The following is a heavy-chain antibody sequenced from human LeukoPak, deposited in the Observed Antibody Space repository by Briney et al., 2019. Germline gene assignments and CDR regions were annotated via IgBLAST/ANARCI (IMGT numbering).Heavy chain of an antibody. Sequence: ASVKVSCKASGYTFTDYYLHWVRQAPGKGLEWMGWINPNSGGTNYRQKFQGRVTMTRDTSISTAYMELSRLRSDDTAVYYCAILATTQLFDYWGQGTLVTVSS. D-gene: IGHD5-12*01. V-gene: IGHV1-2*02. CDR2: INPNSGGT. J-gene: IGHJ4*02. CDR1: GYTFTDYY. CDR3: AILATTQLFDY.